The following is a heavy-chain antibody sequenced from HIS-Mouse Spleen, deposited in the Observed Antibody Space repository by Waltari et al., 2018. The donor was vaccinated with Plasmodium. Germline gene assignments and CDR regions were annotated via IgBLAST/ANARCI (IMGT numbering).Heavy chain of an antibody. D-gene: IGHD3-9*01. CDR3: ARAPIRDAFDI. V-gene: IGHV4-34*01. CDR2: INHTGST. CDR1: GGSFSGYY. J-gene: IGHJ3*02. Sequence: QVQLQQWGAGLLKPSETLSLTCAVYGGSFSGYYWSWIRQPPGKGLEWIGKINHTGSTNYKAAHRSRVTISVDTSKNQFSLKLSSVTAADTAVYYCARAPIRDAFDIWGQGTMVTVSS.